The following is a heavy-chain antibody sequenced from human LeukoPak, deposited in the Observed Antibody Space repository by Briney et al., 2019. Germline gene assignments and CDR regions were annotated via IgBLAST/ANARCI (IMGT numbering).Heavy chain of an antibody. J-gene: IGHJ4*02. CDR1: GFTFSSYA. CDR2: ISYDGSNK. CDR3: AREVRYGDYVDY. Sequence: GGSLRLSCAASGFTFSSYAMHWVRQAPGKGLEWVAVISYDGSNKYYADSVKGRFTISRDNSKNTLYLQMNSLRAEDTAVYYCAREVRYGDYVDYRGQGTLVTASS. V-gene: IGHV3-30-3*01. D-gene: IGHD4-17*01.